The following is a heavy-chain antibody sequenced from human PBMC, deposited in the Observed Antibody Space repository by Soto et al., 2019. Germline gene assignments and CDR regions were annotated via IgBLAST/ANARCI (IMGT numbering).Heavy chain of an antibody. Sequence: SVKVSCKASGGTFSSYAISWVRQAPGQGLEWMGGIIPIFGTANYAQKFQGRVTITADESTSTAYMELSSLRSEDTAVYYCAKDIVLVPAAMGYYYYGMDVWGQGTTVTVSS. V-gene: IGHV1-69*13. CDR2: IIPIFGTA. CDR1: GGTFSSYA. D-gene: IGHD2-2*01. J-gene: IGHJ6*02. CDR3: AKDIVLVPAAMGYYYYGMDV.